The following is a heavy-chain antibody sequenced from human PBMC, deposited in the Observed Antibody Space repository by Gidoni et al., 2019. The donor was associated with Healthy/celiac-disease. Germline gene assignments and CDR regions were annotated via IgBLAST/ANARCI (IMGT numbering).Heavy chain of an antibody. CDR3: ALGYYYDSSGYSYYFDY. Sequence: QITLKESGPTLVKPPQTLTLTCTFSGFSLSTSGVGVGWIRQPPGKALEWLALIYWDDDKRYSPSLKSRLTITKDTSKNQVVLTMTNMDPVDTATYYCALGYYYDSSGYSYYFDYWGQGTLVTVSS. V-gene: IGHV2-5*02. J-gene: IGHJ4*02. CDR1: GFSLSTSGVG. CDR2: IYWDDDK. D-gene: IGHD3-22*01.